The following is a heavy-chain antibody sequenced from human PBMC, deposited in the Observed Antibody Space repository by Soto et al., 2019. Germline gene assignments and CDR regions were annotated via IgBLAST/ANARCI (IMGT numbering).Heavy chain of an antibody. D-gene: IGHD5-18*01. CDR1: GYTFTSYY. J-gene: IGHJ4*02. CDR3: ARVIIPDVYSYGYFPSSLFDY. V-gene: IGHV1-46*01. CDR2: INPSGGST. Sequence: QVQLVQSGAEVKKPGASVKVSCKASGYTFTSYYMHWVRQAPGQGLEWMGIINPSGGSTSYAQKFQGRVTMTRDTSTSTVYMELSSLRSEDTAVYYCARVIIPDVYSYGYFPSSLFDYWGQGTLVTVSS.